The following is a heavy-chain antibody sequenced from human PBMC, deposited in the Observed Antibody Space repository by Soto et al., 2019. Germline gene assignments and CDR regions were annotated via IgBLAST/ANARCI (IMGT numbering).Heavy chain of an antibody. CDR1: GYTFTSYG. CDR3: ARGRSWNDYYYYGMDV. Sequence: ASVKVSCKASGYTFTSYGISWVRQAPGQGLEWMGWMNPNSGNTGYAQKFQGRVTMTRNTSISTAYMELSSLRSEDTAVYYCARGRSWNDYYYYGMDVWGQGTTVTVSS. D-gene: IGHD1-1*01. V-gene: IGHV1-8*02. CDR2: MNPNSGNT. J-gene: IGHJ6*02.